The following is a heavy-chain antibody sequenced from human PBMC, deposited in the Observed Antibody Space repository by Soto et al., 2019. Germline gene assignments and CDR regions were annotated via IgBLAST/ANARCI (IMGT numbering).Heavy chain of an antibody. J-gene: IGHJ4*02. CDR1: GFTFSDHY. CDR2: TRNKANSYTT. D-gene: IGHD4-17*01. Sequence: PGGSLRLSCAASGFTFSDHYMDWVRQAPGKGLEWVGRTRNKANSYTTEYAASVEGRFTISRDDSKNSLYLQMNSLKTEDTAVYYCARARYGDYFDYWGQGTLVTVSS. V-gene: IGHV3-72*01. CDR3: ARARYGDYFDY.